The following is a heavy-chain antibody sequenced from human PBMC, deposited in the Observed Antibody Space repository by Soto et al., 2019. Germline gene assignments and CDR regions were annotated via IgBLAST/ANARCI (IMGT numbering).Heavy chain of an antibody. Sequence: QVQLVESGGGVVQPGRSLRLSCAASGFTFSNYAMHWVRQAPGKGLDWVAVVSFDGSNSYYADSVKGRFTISRDNSKNTLFLQMNSLRPEDTAVYFCARPLVPAIQNHPYYYYGLDVWGQGTTVTVSS. J-gene: IGHJ6*02. D-gene: IGHD2-2*01. CDR1: GFTFSNYA. CDR3: ARPLVPAIQNHPYYYYGLDV. CDR2: VSFDGSNS. V-gene: IGHV3-30-3*01.